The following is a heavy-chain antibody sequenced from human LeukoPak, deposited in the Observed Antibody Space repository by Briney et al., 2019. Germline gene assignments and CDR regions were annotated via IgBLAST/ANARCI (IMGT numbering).Heavy chain of an antibody. V-gene: IGHV1-69*04. CDR3: ARDGAFYYGSGRVNWFDP. D-gene: IGHD3-10*01. CDR2: IIPILGIA. CDR1: GGTFSSYA. J-gene: IGHJ5*02. Sequence: GASVKVSCKASGGTFSSYAINWVRQAPGQGLEWMGRIIPILGIANYAQKFQGRVTITADKSTSTAYMELSSLRSEDTAVYYCARDGAFYYGSGRVNWFDPWGQGTLVTVSS.